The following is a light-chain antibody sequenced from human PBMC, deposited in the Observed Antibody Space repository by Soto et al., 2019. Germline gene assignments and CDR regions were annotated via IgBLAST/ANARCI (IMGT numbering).Light chain of an antibody. CDR3: QHLNSYPLT. CDR1: QAINTY. J-gene: IGKJ4*01. V-gene: IGKV1-9*01. CDR2: DAS. Sequence: DIQLTQSPSFLFASVGDRVTITCRASQAINTYLAWYQQKPGKAPKLLIYDASTLKSGVPSRFSGSGSGTEFSLTISNLQPEDFATYYCQHLNSYPLTFGGGTKVDIK.